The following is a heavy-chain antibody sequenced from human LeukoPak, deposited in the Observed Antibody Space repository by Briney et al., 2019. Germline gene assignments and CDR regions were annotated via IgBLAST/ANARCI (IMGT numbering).Heavy chain of an antibody. V-gene: IGHV3-30-3*01. CDR2: ISYDGNNK. CDR3: AREGQGGYDLFDY. D-gene: IGHD5-12*01. Sequence: GRSLRLSCAASGFTFSSYAIHWVRQAPGKGLEWVALISYDGNNKYYADSVKGRFTISRDNSKNTLYLQMNSLRTEDTAVHYCAREGQGGYDLFDYWGQGTLVTVSS. J-gene: IGHJ4*02. CDR1: GFTFSSYA.